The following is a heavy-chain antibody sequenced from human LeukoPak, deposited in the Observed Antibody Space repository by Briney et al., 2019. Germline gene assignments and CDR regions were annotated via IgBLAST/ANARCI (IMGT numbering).Heavy chain of an antibody. J-gene: IGHJ4*02. CDR2: INHSGST. Sequence: SETLSLTCAVYGVSFSGYYWSWIRQPPGKGLEWIGEINHSGSTNYNPSLKSRVTISVDTSKNQFSLKLSSVTAADTAVYYCARRPLVYYGSGSYYNSMFDYWGQGTLVTVSS. D-gene: IGHD3-10*01. CDR3: ARRPLVYYGSGSYYNSMFDY. V-gene: IGHV4-34*01. CDR1: GVSFSGYY.